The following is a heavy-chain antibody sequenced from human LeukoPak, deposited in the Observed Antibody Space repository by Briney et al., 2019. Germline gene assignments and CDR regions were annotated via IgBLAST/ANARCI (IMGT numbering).Heavy chain of an antibody. CDR3: AKDSEDIVVVVVDY. CDR2: ISGSGGST. V-gene: IGHV3-23*01. D-gene: IGHD2-15*01. CDR1: GFTFSSYA. Sequence: GGSLRLSCAASGFTFSSYAMSWVRQAPGKGLEWVSAISGSGGSTYYADSVKGRFTISRDNSKNTLYLRMNSLRAEDTAVYYCAKDSEDIVVVVVDYWGQGTLVTVSS. J-gene: IGHJ4*02.